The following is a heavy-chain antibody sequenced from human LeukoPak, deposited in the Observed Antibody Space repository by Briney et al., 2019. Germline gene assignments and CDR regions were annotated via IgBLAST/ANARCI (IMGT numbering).Heavy chain of an antibody. V-gene: IGHV3-48*02. J-gene: IGHJ4*02. CDR3: ARARASGRSGFDY. CDR1: GLTVSSYS. CDR2: ISNSSSTI. Sequence: GSLRLSCVASGLTVSSYSMNWVRQAPGKGLEWVSYISNSSSTIYYADSVKGRFTNSRDNAKNSLDLQMNSLRDEDTAVYYCARARASGRSGFDYWGQGTLVTVSS. D-gene: IGHD2-15*01.